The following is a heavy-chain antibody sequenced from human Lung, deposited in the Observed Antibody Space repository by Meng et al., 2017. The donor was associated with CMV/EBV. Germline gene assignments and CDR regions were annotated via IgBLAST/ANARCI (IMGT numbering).Heavy chain of an antibody. Sequence: GGSLRLXCAASGFIFSNYAMSWVRQAPGKGLEWISFMSGSGSMMFYVDSVRGRFTISRDSSKNTLYLQMNSLRAEDTAVYYCAKKGGDGALHYFDYWGQGKXVNGAS. J-gene: IGHJ4*02. V-gene: IGHV3-23*01. CDR1: GFIFSNYA. CDR2: MSGSGSMM. D-gene: IGHD3-16*01. CDR3: AKKGGDGALHYFDY.